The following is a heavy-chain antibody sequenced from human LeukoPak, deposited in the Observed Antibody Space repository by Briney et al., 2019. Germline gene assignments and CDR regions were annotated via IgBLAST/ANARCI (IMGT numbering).Heavy chain of an antibody. CDR1: GFTFSSYD. D-gene: IGHD6-13*01. Sequence: GGSLRLSCAASGFTFSSYDIHWVRQAPGKGLEWVAVISYEGTNKYYADSVKGRFTISRDNSKNTLYSKNTVYLQMNSLRAEDTAVYYCAKSRYTSSWYLECVGYWGQGTLVTVSS. CDR2: ISYEGTNK. CDR3: AKSRYTSSWYLECVGY. J-gene: IGHJ4*02. V-gene: IGHV3-30*18.